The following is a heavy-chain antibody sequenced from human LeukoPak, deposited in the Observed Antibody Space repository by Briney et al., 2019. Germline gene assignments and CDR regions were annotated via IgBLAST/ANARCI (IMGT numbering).Heavy chain of an antibody. CDR1: GGSFSGYY. V-gene: IGHV4-34*01. J-gene: IGHJ2*01. CDR2: ITHSGST. CDR3: ARSDAGWYFDL. Sequence: SETLSLTCAVYGGSFSGYYWSWIRQPPGKGLEWIGEITHSGSTNYNPSLKSRATISVDTSKNQFSLKLSSVTAADTSVFYCARSDAGWYFDLWGRGTLVTVSS.